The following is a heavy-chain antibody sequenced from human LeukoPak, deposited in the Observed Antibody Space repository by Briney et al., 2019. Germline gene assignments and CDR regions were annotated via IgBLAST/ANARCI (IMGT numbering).Heavy chain of an antibody. CDR2: IIPIFGTA. CDR3: ARRARYCSSTSCYPNFDY. Sequence: SVKVSCKASGGTFSSYAISWVRQAPGQGLEWMGGIIPIFGTANYAQKFQGRVTITRNTSISTAYMELSSLRSEDTAVYYCARRARYCSSTSCYPNFDYWGQGTLVTVSS. V-gene: IGHV1-69*05. D-gene: IGHD2-2*01. CDR1: GGTFSSYA. J-gene: IGHJ4*02.